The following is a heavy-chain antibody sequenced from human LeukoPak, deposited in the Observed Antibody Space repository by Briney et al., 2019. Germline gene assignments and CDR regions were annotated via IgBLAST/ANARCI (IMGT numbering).Heavy chain of an antibody. CDR2: IYYSGSI. J-gene: IGHJ6*03. V-gene: IGHV4-59*12. CDR1: GGSISSYY. CDR3: ARVIAVTTYYYYYYMDV. Sequence: SETLSLTCTVSGGSISSYYWSWIRQPPGKGLEWIGYIYYSGSINYNPSLKSRVTMSVDTSKNQFSLKLSSVTAADTAVYYCARVIAVTTYYYYYYMDVWGKGTTVTVSS. D-gene: IGHD4-17*01.